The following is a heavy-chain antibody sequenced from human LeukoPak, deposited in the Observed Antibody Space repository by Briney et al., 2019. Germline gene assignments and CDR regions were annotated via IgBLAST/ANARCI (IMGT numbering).Heavy chain of an antibody. D-gene: IGHD3-22*01. CDR1: EFTLGNYA. Sequence: PGGSLRLSCEASEFTLGNYAMAWVRPTPEKGLEWVAGIGSDGDTYHADSVKGRFTISRDNPKNMVYLQMNSLRAEDTAVYYCARWDDYYDTSGYYPDFWGQGTLVIVSS. CDR3: ARWDDYYDTSGYYPDF. V-gene: IGHV3-23*01. CDR2: IGSDGDT. J-gene: IGHJ4*02.